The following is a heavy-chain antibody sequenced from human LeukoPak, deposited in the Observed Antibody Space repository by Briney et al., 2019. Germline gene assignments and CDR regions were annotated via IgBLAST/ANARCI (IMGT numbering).Heavy chain of an antibody. Sequence: GGSLRLSCSASGFTVSSNSMSWVRQAPGKGLEWVSFIYSDNTHYSDSVKGRFTISRDNSKNTLYLQMNSLRAEDTAVYYCARRAGAYSHPYDYWGQGTLVTVSS. V-gene: IGHV3-53*01. J-gene: IGHJ4*02. CDR2: IYSDNT. D-gene: IGHD4/OR15-4a*01. CDR3: ARRAGAYSHPYDY. CDR1: GFTVSSNS.